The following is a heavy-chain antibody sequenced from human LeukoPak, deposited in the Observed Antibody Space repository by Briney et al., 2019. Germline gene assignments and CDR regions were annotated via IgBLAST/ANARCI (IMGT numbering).Heavy chain of an antibody. CDR2: TSPNGSST. Sequence: GGSLRLSCSDPGFTFSSSAMRWVCQALGKVLEYVSATSPNGSSTQYADSVKGRFSISRDNSKNTLYLQMSSLRAEDTAVYYCVKDFGGNFLFDYWGQGTLVTVSS. J-gene: IGHJ4*02. D-gene: IGHD4-23*01. CDR3: VKDFGGNFLFDY. V-gene: IGHV3-64D*09. CDR1: GFTFSSSA.